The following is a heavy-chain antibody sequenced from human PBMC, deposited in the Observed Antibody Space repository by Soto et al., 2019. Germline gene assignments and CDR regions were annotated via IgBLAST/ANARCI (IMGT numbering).Heavy chain of an antibody. D-gene: IGHD3-9*01. CDR3: ATDFETEDPGGTYYFDY. J-gene: IGHJ4*02. Sequence: ASVKVSCKVSGYTLTELSMHWVRQAPGKGLEWMGGFDPEDGETIYAQKFQGRVTMTEDTSTDTAYMELSSLRSEDTAVYYCATDFETEDPGGTYYFDYWGQGTLVTVSS. V-gene: IGHV1-24*01. CDR2: FDPEDGET. CDR1: GYTLTELS.